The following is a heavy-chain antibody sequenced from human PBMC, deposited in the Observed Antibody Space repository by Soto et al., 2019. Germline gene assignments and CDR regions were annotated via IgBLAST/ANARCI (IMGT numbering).Heavy chain of an antibody. CDR2: TYPGDSDT. D-gene: IGHD5-18*01. CDR3: ARRYFNRPRSCPMGYGLDV. CDR1: GYVFSSYW. V-gene: IGHV5-51*01. J-gene: IGHJ6*02. Sequence: EEKLLQSGAEVKKPGESLKISCKSYGYVFSSYWIGWVRQMPGKGLEWMGITYPGDSDTRYSPSFQDQVTISADKFSNTVYLQWSSLKTSDTGTYYCARRYFNRPRSCPMGYGLDVWGQGTTVTVSS.